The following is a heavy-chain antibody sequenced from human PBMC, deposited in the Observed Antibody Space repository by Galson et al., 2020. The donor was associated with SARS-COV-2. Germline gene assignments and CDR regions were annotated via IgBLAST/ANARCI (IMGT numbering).Heavy chain of an antibody. CDR3: ARFKHY. CDR1: GFAFSSYS. Sequence: GGSLRLSCEGSGFAFSSYSLNWVRQAPGKGLEWVAYISSDSNSIKYADSVKGRFTISRDNGKNSLYLEMNSLRADDTATYYCARFKHYWGQGTQVTVSS. V-gene: IGHV3-48*01. J-gene: IGHJ4*02. CDR2: ISSDSNSI.